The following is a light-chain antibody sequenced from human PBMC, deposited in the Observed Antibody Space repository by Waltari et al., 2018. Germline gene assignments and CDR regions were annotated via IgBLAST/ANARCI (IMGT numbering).Light chain of an antibody. V-gene: IGLV2-14*03. Sequence: QSALTQPAAVSGSPGQSITSSCTGTSSDVGGYNYVAWYQQSPGKAPKLLIYDVSNRPSGVSNRFSGSKSGNTASLTISGLQAEDEADYYCSSYTSSSTPLWVFGGGTKLTVL. CDR2: DVS. CDR3: SSYTSSSTPLWV. CDR1: SSDVGGYNY. J-gene: IGLJ3*02.